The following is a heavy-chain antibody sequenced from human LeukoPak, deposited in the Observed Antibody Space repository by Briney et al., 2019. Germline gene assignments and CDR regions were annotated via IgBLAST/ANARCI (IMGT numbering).Heavy chain of an antibody. CDR2: IKQDGSEK. Sequence: GGSLRLSCAASGFTFSSYWMSWVRQAPGKGLEWVANIKQDGSEKYYVDSVKGRFTISRDNAKNSLYLQMNSLRAEDTAVYYCARVVVVTAILSPDYHGMDVWGQGTTVTVSS. J-gene: IGHJ6*02. CDR1: GFTFSSYW. CDR3: ARVVVVTAILSPDYHGMDV. V-gene: IGHV3-7*01. D-gene: IGHD2-21*02.